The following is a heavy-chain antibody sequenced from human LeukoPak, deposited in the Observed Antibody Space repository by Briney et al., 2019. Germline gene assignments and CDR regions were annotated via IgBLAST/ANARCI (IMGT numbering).Heavy chain of an antibody. Sequence: SVKVSCKASGGTFSSYGISWVRQAPGQGLEWMGGVIPIFGTANYAQKFQGRVTITADESTSTAYMELSSLRSEDTAVYYCARLDEYSSSSRYYGMDVWGQGTTVTVSS. CDR3: ARLDEYSSSSRYYGMDV. CDR2: VIPIFGTA. D-gene: IGHD6-6*01. V-gene: IGHV1-69*13. J-gene: IGHJ6*02. CDR1: GGTFSSYG.